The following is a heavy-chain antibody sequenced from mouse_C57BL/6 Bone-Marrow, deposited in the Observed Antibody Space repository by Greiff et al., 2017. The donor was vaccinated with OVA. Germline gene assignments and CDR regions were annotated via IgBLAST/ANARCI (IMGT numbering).Heavy chain of an antibody. CDR3: AFYYGSSYRYFDV. J-gene: IGHJ1*03. CDR1: GYSFTDYN. CDR2: INPNYGTT. Sequence: VQLQQSGPELVKPGASVKISCKASGYSFTDYNMNWVKQSTGKSLEWIGVINPNYGTTSYNQKFKGKATLTVDQSSSTAYMQLNSLTSEDSAVYYYAFYYGSSYRYFDVWGTGTTVTVSS. D-gene: IGHD1-1*01. V-gene: IGHV1-39*01.